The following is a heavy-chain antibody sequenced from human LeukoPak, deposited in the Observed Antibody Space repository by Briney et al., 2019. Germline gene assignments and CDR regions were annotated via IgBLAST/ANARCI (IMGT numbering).Heavy chain of an antibody. V-gene: IGHV4-4*07. Sequence: PSETLSLTCAVSGDSISSYYWSWIRQPAGKGLEWLGRIYPSGSANYNPSLKSRGTMSVDTSKNQFSLRLSSVTAADTAVYFCARDYNNWYFDLWGQGTLVTVSS. J-gene: IGHJ2*01. CDR3: ARDYNNWYFDL. CDR2: IYPSGSA. CDR1: GDSISSYY. D-gene: IGHD5-24*01.